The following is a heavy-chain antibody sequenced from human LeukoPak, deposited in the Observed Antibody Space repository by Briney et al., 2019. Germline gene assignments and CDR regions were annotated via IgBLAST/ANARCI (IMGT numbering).Heavy chain of an antibody. Sequence: SETLSLTCTVSGGSISSSSYYWGWIRQPPGKGLEWIGSIYYSGNTYYNPSLKSRVTISVDTSKNQFSLKLSSVTAADTAVYYCARMGWYYFDYWGQGTLVTVSS. J-gene: IGHJ4*02. CDR3: ARMGWYYFDY. CDR2: IYYSGNT. D-gene: IGHD6-19*01. V-gene: IGHV4-39*01. CDR1: GGSISSSSYY.